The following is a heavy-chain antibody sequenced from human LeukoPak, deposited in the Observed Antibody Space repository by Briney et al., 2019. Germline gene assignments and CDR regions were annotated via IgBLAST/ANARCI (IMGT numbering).Heavy chain of an antibody. CDR2: INHSGST. CDR1: GGSISSYY. CDR3: ARGAAYYDFWSDRRAFDI. D-gene: IGHD3-3*01. J-gene: IGHJ3*02. Sequence: KTSETLSLTCTVSGGSISSYYWSWIRLPPGKGLEWIGEINHSGSTNYNPSLKSRVTISVDTSKNQFSLKLSSVTAADTAVYYCARGAAYYDFWSDRRAFDIWGQGTMVTVSS. V-gene: IGHV4-34*01.